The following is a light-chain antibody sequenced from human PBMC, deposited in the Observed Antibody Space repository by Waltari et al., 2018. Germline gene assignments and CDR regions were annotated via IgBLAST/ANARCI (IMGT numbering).Light chain of an antibody. J-gene: IGKJ2*01. CDR1: QGITNS. CDR2: SAS. CDR3: LQHKSHPYT. V-gene: IGKV1-17*03. Sequence: DIQMTQSPSAMSASVGDRVTITCRASQGITNSLAWFQQIPGKAPKRLIYSASILQSGVPSRFSGSGSGAEFTLTISSLQPEDFATYYCLQHKSHPYTFGQGTKLELK.